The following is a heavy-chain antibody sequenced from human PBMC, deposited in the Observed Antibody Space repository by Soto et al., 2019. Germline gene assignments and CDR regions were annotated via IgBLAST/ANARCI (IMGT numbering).Heavy chain of an antibody. D-gene: IGHD6-6*01. CDR3: ARRAFGSSRAFDI. CDR1: GFAFSSYP. CDR2: ISDSGGIT. V-gene: IGHV3-23*01. Sequence: WGSLRLSCAASGFAFSSYPMSWVRQAPEKGLEWVSGISDSGGITYNADSVKGRFTISRDNSKNTLYLQMNSLRAEDTAVYYCARRAFGSSRAFDIWGQGTMVTVSS. J-gene: IGHJ3*02.